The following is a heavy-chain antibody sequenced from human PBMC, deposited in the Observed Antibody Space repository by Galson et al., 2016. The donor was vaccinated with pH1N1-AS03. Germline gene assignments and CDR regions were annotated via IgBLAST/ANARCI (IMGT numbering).Heavy chain of an antibody. J-gene: IGHJ4*02. Sequence: SLSLSCAASGFTFRKSAMSWVRQAPGKGLEWVSSISGSGGSTFYADSVKGRFTISRDNSKNTLYLQLNSLRVEDTAIYYCAKRPRSDDYWGQGTLVTVSS. CDR1: GFTFRKSA. CDR2: ISGSGGST. V-gene: IGHV3-23*01. CDR3: AKRPRSDDY.